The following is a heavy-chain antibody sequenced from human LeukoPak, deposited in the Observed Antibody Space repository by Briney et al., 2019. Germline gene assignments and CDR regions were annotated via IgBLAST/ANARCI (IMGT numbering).Heavy chain of an antibody. CDR1: GGSISISSYY. J-gene: IGHJ6*02. D-gene: IGHD2-2*01. CDR2: IYTSGST. V-gene: IGHV4-61*09. CDR3: TRGASPGGMDV. Sequence: SETLSLTCTISGGSISISSYYWNWIRQPAGKGLDWIGHIYTSGSTNYNPSLKSRVTMSLDTSKNQFSLKLRSVTAADTAVYYCTRGASPGGMDVWGQGTTVTVSS.